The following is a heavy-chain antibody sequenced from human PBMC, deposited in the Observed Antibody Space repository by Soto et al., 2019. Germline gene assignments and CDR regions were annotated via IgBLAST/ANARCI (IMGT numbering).Heavy chain of an antibody. J-gene: IGHJ5*02. Sequence: SETLSLTCAVSGGSISSGGYSWGWIRQPPGKGLEWIGYIYHTGNTYYNPSLESRITRSEERSKNQLSLELTSVTAADTAVYYCARFRGSAILDLWGQGSLVTVSS. V-gene: IGHV4-30-2*01. CDR3: ARFRGSAILDL. CDR1: GGSISSGGYS. D-gene: IGHD2-2*02. CDR2: IYHTGNT.